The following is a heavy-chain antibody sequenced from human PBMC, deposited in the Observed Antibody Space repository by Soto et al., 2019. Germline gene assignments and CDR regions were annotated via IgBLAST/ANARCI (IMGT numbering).Heavy chain of an antibody. V-gene: IGHV1-8*01. D-gene: IGHD6-13*01. CDR1: GYTFPSYD. Sequence: QVQLVQSGAEVKKPGASGKVSCKASGYTFPSYDINWVRPATGQGLEWMGWMNPNSGNTGYAQKFQGRATMTRNTYISTAYMEVSSLRSEDTGGYYGSIVCSSRGGWVDPLGQGNLVTGSS. CDR2: MNPNSGNT. J-gene: IGHJ5*02. CDR3: SIVCSSRGGWVDP.